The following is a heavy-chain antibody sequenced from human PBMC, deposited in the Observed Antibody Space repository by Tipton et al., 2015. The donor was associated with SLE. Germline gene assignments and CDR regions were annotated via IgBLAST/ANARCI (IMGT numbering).Heavy chain of an antibody. CDR3: ARSGVPTAYYYYHMDV. J-gene: IGHJ6*03. V-gene: IGHV7-4-1*02. Sequence: QVQLVQSGSGLKKPGASVKVSCNASGYSFTTYALNWVRQGPGQGLEWMGWINTNTGTPTYAQDFTGRFVFSLDTSVSASYLQINGLKAEDTAVYYCARSGVPTAYYYYHMDVWGKGTTVTVSS. CDR2: INTNTGTP. D-gene: IGHD5-12*01. CDR1: GYSFTTYA.